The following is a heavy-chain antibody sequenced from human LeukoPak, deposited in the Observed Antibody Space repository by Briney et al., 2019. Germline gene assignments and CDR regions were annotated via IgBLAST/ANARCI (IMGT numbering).Heavy chain of an antibody. CDR3: ARGYCSGGSCFDY. J-gene: IGHJ4*02. CDR2: ISSSSSYI. D-gene: IGHD2-15*01. Sequence: PGGSLRLSCAASGFTFSSYSMNWVRQAPGKGLEWVSSISSSSSYIYYADSVKGRFTISRDNAKNSLYLQVNSLRAEDTAVYYCARGYCSGGSCFDYWGQGTLVTVSS. CDR1: GFTFSSYS. V-gene: IGHV3-21*01.